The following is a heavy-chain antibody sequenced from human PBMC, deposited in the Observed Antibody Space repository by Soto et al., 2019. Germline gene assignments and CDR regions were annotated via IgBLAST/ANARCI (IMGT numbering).Heavy chain of an antibody. CDR1: GYTFTSFG. Sequence: QVQLVQSGAEVKKPGASVKVSCKTSGYTFTSFGISWMRQAPGQGLEWMGWITAYNGDTNYAQKLQGRVSMTTDTSTNTAYMELRNLRSDDTAVYYCVRGTRVRGIITNFDYWGQGTLVTVSS. CDR3: VRGTRVRGIITNFDY. CDR2: ITAYNGDT. D-gene: IGHD3-10*01. V-gene: IGHV1-18*01. J-gene: IGHJ4*02.